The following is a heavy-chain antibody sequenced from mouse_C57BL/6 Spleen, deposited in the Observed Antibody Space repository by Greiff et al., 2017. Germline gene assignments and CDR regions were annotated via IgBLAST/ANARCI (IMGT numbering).Heavy chain of an antibody. Sequence: VQLQQSGPELVKPGASVKISCKASGYAFSSSWMNWVKQRPGKGLEWIGRIYPGDGDTNYNGKFKGKATLTADKSSSTAYMQLSSLTSEDSAVYFCARADYYGSSWYFDVWGTGTTVTVSS. J-gene: IGHJ1*03. CDR1: GYAFSSSW. V-gene: IGHV1-82*01. D-gene: IGHD1-1*01. CDR2: IYPGDGDT. CDR3: ARADYYGSSWYFDV.